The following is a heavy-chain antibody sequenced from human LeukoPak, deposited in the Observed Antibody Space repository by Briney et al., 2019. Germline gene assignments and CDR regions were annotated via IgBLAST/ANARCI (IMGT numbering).Heavy chain of an antibody. CDR1: GGSISSYY. J-gene: IGHJ2*01. V-gene: IGHV4-59*01. Sequence: SETLSLTCTVSGGSISSYYWSWIRQPPGKGLESIGYISYTGSTNYNPSLKSRVTISIYTSKQFSLKLTSVTAADTAVYYCARDWGIAVAGTSYIDLWGRGTLVTVSS. D-gene: IGHD6-19*01. CDR2: ISYTGST. CDR3: ARDWGIAVAGTSYIDL.